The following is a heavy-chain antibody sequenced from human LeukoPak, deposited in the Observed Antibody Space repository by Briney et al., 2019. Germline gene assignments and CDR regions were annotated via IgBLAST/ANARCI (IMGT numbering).Heavy chain of an antibody. CDR2: IYTSGST. V-gene: IGHV4-4*07. Sequence: SETLSLACTVSGGSISSYYWSWIRQPAGKGLEWIGRIYTSGSTHFNPSLKSRVTMSVDTSKNQFSLKLSSVTAADTAVYYCARDGYYYGSGSYPFDPWGQGTLVTVSP. J-gene: IGHJ5*02. CDR1: GGSISSYY. CDR3: ARDGYYYGSGSYPFDP. D-gene: IGHD3-10*01.